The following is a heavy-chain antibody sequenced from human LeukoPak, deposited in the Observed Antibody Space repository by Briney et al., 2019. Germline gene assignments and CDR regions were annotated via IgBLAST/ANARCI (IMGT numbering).Heavy chain of an antibody. V-gene: IGHV3-53*01. J-gene: IGHJ4*02. CDR1: GFTFRSYA. D-gene: IGHD7-27*01. Sequence: GGSLRLSCTASGFTFRSYAMSWVRQAPGKGLEWVSVIYNDGTTYYADSVKGRFTISRDNPKNTLYLQMNALRAEDTAVYYCTKTGGPWDWGQGTLVTVSS. CDR2: IYNDGTT. CDR3: TKTGGPWD.